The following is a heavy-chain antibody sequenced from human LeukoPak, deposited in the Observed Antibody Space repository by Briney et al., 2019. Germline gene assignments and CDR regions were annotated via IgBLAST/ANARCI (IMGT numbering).Heavy chain of an antibody. CDR3: VKLPTEPRVTIFGGTQRSSIKRPYYFDY. CDR2: LTTSGDNT. Sequence: PGGSLRLSCAASGFTFSSCGMSWVRQAPGKGLEWVSGLTTSGDNTYYADSVKGRFTISRDNSKNMLYLQMNSLRVEDTAVYYCVKLPTEPRVTIFGGTQRSSIKRPYYFDYWGQGTLVTVSS. CDR1: GFTFSSCG. J-gene: IGHJ4*02. V-gene: IGHV3-23*01. D-gene: IGHD3-3*01.